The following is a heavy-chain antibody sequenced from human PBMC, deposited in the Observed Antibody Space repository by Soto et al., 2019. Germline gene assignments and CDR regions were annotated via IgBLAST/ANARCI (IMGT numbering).Heavy chain of an antibody. CDR3: ATPGHYYGSGSYGT. V-gene: IGHV4-34*01. D-gene: IGHD3-10*01. CDR2: INHSGST. Sequence: QVQLQQWGAGLLKPSETLSLTCAVYGGSFSGYYWSWIRQPPGKGLEWIGEINHSGSTNYNPSLKGRVTISVDTSKNQFSLKLSSVTAADTAVYYCATPGHYYGSGSYGTWGQGTLVTVSS. J-gene: IGHJ4*02. CDR1: GGSFSGYY.